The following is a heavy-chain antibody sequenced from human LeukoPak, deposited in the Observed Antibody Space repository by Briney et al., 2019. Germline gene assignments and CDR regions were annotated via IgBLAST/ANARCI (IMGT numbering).Heavy chain of an antibody. CDR1: GSTFSSYA. V-gene: IGHV3-23*01. D-gene: IGHD4-17*01. J-gene: IGHJ4*02. Sequence: GGSLRPSWVASGSTFSSYAMSWFRQAPGKGLDWVSAFSGSGGSTYSADSVKGRFTISRDNSKNTLYLQMNRLRAEDTAVYYCAKGIRSSVTKLNYFDYWGQGTPVTVSS. CDR2: FSGSGGST. CDR3: AKGIRSSVTKLNYFDY.